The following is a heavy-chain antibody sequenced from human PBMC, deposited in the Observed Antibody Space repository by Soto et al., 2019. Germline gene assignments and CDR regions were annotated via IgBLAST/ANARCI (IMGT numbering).Heavy chain of an antibody. J-gene: IGHJ3*02. CDR3: ARGRQQLVNHDAFDI. CDR1: GGSISSYY. Sequence: QVQLQESGPGLVKPSETLSLTCTVSGGSISSYYWIWIRQPPGKGLEWIGYIYYSGRTNYNPSLRSRVTISVATSKNQFSLELRSVTAADTAVYHCARGRQQLVNHDAFDIWGQGTMVTVSS. V-gene: IGHV4-59*01. D-gene: IGHD6-13*01. CDR2: IYYSGRT.